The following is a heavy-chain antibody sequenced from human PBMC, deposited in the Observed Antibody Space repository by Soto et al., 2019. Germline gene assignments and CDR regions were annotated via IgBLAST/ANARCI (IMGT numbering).Heavy chain of an antibody. CDR3: ARDDYYDTSGYLALFDY. Sequence: SCAASGFTFSSYSMNWVRQAPGKGLEWVSYISSSSTIYYADSVKGRFTISRDNAKNSLYLQMNSLRDEDTAVYYCARDDYYDTSGYLALFDYWGQGTLVTVSS. V-gene: IGHV3-48*02. D-gene: IGHD3-22*01. CDR1: GFTFSSYS. J-gene: IGHJ4*02. CDR2: ISSSSTI.